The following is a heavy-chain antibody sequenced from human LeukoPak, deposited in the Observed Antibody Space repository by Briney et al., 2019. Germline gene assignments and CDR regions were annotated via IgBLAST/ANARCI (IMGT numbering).Heavy chain of an antibody. D-gene: IGHD3-10*01. Sequence: PGGSLRLSCAASGFTVSSNYMSWVRQAPGKGLGWVSVIYSGGSTYYADSVKGRFTISRDNSKNTLYLQMNSLRADDTAVYYCAREYRVRGVIRGGYYFDYWGQGTLVTVSS. V-gene: IGHV3-53*01. CDR3: AREYRVRGVIRGGYYFDY. J-gene: IGHJ4*02. CDR1: GFTVSSNY. CDR2: IYSGGST.